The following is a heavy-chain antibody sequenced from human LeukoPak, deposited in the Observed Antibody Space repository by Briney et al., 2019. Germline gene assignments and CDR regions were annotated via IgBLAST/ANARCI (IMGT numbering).Heavy chain of an antibody. CDR1: GGSISSSSYY. Sequence: SETLSLTCTVSGGSISSSSYYWGWIRQPPGKGLEWIGEINHSGSTNYNPSLKSRVTISVDTSKNQFSLKLSSVTAADTAVYYCARASGDDILTGPNWFDPWGQGTLVTVSS. CDR3: ARASGDDILTGPNWFDP. D-gene: IGHD3-9*01. CDR2: INHSGST. V-gene: IGHV4-39*07. J-gene: IGHJ5*02.